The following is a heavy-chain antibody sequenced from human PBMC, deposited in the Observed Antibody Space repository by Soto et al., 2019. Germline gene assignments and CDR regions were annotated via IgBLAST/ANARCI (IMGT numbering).Heavy chain of an antibody. Sequence: EVQLVESGGGLVKPGESLRLSCAASGFTFGDAWMSWVRQAPGKGLEWVGRIKSNSDGGTTDYAAPVKGRFTISRDDSKNTMYLQMNSLKTEDTAVYYCTTYTSSRKYVYWGQGTLVTVSS. V-gene: IGHV3-15*01. J-gene: IGHJ4*02. CDR3: TTYTSSRKYVY. D-gene: IGHD6-13*01. CDR2: IKSNSDGGTT. CDR1: GFTFGDAW.